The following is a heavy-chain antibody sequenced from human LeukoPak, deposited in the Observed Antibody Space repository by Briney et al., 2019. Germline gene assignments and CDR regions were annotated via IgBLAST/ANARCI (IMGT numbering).Heavy chain of an antibody. J-gene: IGHJ4*02. CDR1: GFPSSSYW. V-gene: IGHV3-7*03. CDR2: IKKDGSEK. D-gene: IGHD6-13*01. Sequence: LTGGSLRLSCAASGFPSSSYWMSWVRQAPGKGLEWVANIKKDGSEKYYVNSVKGRFTISRDNAKNSLYLQMNSLRAEDTAVYFCARGLYSSTTYYFDYWGQGTLVTVSS. CDR3: ARGLYSSTTYYFDY.